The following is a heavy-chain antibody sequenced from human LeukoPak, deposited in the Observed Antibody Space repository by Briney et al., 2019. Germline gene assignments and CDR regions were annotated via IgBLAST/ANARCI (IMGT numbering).Heavy chain of an antibody. CDR2: INHSGST. Sequence: SETLSLTCAVYGGSISGYYWSWIGQPLGKGLEWIGEINHSGSTNYNPSLKSRVTISVDTSKNQFSLKLSSVTAADTAVYYCARELMVYAMGVIFWPYYYYGMDVWGQGTRVTVSS. V-gene: IGHV4-34*01. J-gene: IGHJ6*02. CDR3: ARELMVYAMGVIFWPYYYYGMDV. CDR1: GGSISGYY. D-gene: IGHD2-8*01.